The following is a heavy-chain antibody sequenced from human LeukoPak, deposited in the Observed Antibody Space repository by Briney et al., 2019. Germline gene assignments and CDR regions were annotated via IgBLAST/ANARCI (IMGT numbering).Heavy chain of an antibody. CDR3: AKGDNYYYYYMDV. V-gene: IGHV3-30*18. CDR1: GFTFSSHG. Sequence: GGSLRLSCAASGFTFSSHGTNWVRQAPGKGLEWVAVISYDGSNKYYADSVKGRFTISRDNSKNTLYLQMNSLRAEDTAVYYCAKGDNYYYYYMDVWGKGTTVTISS. J-gene: IGHJ6*03. CDR2: ISYDGSNK.